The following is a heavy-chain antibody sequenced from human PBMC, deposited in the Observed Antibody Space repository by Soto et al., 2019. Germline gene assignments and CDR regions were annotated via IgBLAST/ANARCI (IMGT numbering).Heavy chain of an antibody. CDR2: ISAYDGNT. J-gene: IGHJ6*02. CDR1: GYSFTTYG. Sequence: QAQLVQSGAEVKKPGASVKVSCKASGYSFTTYGISWVRQAPGQGLEWMGWISAYDGNTNYAQELQGRVTMTTDTSSIKAYVELRSLRSDDKAVYYRARDSLGGMSYGMDVWGQGTTVTVSS. CDR3: ARDSLGGMSYGMDV. D-gene: IGHD3-16*01. V-gene: IGHV1-18*01.